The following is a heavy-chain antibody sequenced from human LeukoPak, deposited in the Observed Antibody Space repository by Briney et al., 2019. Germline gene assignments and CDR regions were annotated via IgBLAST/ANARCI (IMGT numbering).Heavy chain of an antibody. CDR1: GGSFSGYY. Sequence: PSETLSLTCAVSGGSFSGYYWSWIRQPPGKGLEWIGEINHSGSTNYNPSLKSRVTISVDTSKNQFSLKLSSVTAADTAVYYCARGPSRYCSSTSCPKTLFDYWGQGTLVTVSS. D-gene: IGHD2-2*01. CDR2: INHSGST. J-gene: IGHJ4*02. V-gene: IGHV4-34*01. CDR3: ARGPSRYCSSTSCPKTLFDY.